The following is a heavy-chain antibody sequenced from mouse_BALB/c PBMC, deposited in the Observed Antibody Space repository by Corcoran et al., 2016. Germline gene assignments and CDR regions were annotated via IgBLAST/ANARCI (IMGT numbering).Heavy chain of an antibody. CDR3: ARDYGSSYGWFAY. D-gene: IGHD1-1*01. CDR1: GYTFTNYG. J-gene: IGHJ3*01. Sequence: QIQLVQSGPELKKPGETVKISCKASGYTFTNYGMNWVKQDPGKGLKWMGWINTYTGEPTYADDFKGRFAFSLETSASTAYLQIDNLKDEDMATYFCARDYGSSYGWFAYWGQGTLVTVSA. CDR2: INTYTGEP. V-gene: IGHV9-1*02.